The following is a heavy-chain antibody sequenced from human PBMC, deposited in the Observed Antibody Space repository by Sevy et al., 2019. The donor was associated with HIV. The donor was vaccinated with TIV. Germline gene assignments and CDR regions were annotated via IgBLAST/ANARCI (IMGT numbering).Heavy chain of an antibody. V-gene: IGHV3-7*01. Sequence: GGSLRLSCAASGFTFSSYWMSWVRQAPGKGLEWVANIKQDGSEKYYVDSVKGRFTITRDNAKNSLYLQMNSLRAEDTAVYYCAREYTWWPPYYFDYWGQGTLVTVSS. CDR3: AREYTWWPPYYFDY. CDR2: IKQDGSEK. J-gene: IGHJ4*02. D-gene: IGHD2-15*01. CDR1: GFTFSSYW.